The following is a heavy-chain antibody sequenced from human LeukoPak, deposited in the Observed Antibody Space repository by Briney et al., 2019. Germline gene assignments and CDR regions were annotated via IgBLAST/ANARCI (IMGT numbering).Heavy chain of an antibody. CDR3: ARAAGNYYYGMDV. CDR1: GFTFSNYW. D-gene: IGHD3-10*01. J-gene: IGHJ6*02. Sequence: GGSLRLSCAASGFTFSNYWMDWVRQAPGRGLVWVLRVNGDGSSTSYADFVKGRFTISRDNAKNTLYLQMNSLRAEDTAVYFCARAAGNYYYGMDVWGQGTTVTVSS. CDR2: VNGDGSST. V-gene: IGHV3-74*01.